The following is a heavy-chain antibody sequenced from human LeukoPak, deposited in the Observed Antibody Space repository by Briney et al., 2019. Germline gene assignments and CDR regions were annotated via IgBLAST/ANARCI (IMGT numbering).Heavy chain of an antibody. D-gene: IGHD3-22*01. Sequence: GASVKVSCKASGYTFTSYGISWVRQAPGQGLEWMGWISAYNGNTNYAQTLQGRVTMTTDTSTSTAYMELRSLRSDDTAVYYCARDRSRIVGSDLGYWGQGTLVTVSS. CDR2: ISAYNGNT. V-gene: IGHV1-18*01. J-gene: IGHJ4*02. CDR3: ARDRSRIVGSDLGY. CDR1: GYTFTSYG.